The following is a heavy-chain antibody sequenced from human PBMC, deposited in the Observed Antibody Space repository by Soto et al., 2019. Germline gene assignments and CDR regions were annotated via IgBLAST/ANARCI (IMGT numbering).Heavy chain of an antibody. V-gene: IGHV3-23*01. J-gene: IGHJ5*02. CDR2: ISGSGGST. D-gene: IGHD3-10*01. CDR3: AKDRLHLYYSGRMWNWFDP. CDR1: GFTFSSYA. Sequence: EVQLLESGGGLVQPGGSLRLSCAASGFTFSSYAMSWVRQAPGKGLEWVSAISGSGGSTYYADSVKGRFTISRDNSKDTLYLQMNSLRAEDTAVYYCAKDRLHLYYSGRMWNWFDPWGQGTLVTVSS.